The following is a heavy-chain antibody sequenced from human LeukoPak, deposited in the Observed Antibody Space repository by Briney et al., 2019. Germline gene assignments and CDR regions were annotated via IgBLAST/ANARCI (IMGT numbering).Heavy chain of an antibody. Sequence: PSERLSLTCAVYGGSFSGNFWTWIRQPPGKGLEWIGEINHSGSTNYNPSLKSRVTISVDTSKNHFYLKLSSVTAADTAVYYCARGPPLTYDGSGYYFFDYWGQRPMLIISS. D-gene: IGHD3-22*01. V-gene: IGHV4-34*01. CDR3: ARGPPLTYDGSGYYFFDY. CDR1: GGSFSGNF. J-gene: IGHJ4*02. CDR2: INHSGST.